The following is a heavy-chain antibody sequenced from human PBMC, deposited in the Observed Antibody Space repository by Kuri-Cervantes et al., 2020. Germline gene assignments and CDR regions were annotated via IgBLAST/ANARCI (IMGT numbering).Heavy chain of an antibody. CDR2: FDPEDGET. Sequence: ASVKVSCKVSGYTLTELSMHWVRQAPGKGLEWMGGFDPEDGETIYAQKFQGRVTMTEDTSTDTAYMELSSLRSEDTAVYYCATPGVYGGRTGYFDYWGQGTLVTVSS. J-gene: IGHJ4*02. CDR1: GYTLTELS. D-gene: IGHD5/OR15-5a*01. V-gene: IGHV1-24*01. CDR3: ATPGVYGGRTGYFDY.